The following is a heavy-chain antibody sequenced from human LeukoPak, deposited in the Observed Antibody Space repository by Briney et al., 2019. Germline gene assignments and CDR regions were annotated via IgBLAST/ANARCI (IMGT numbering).Heavy chain of an antibody. V-gene: IGHV3-7*03. CDR1: GFTFSSYW. CDR3: ARGKNSSWYRYYYYYGMDV. J-gene: IGHJ6*04. Sequence: PGGSLRLSCAASGFTFSSYWMSWVRQAPGKGLEWVANIKQDGSEKYYVDSEKGRFTISRDNAKNSLYLQMNSLRAEDTAVYYCARGKNSSWYRYYYYYGMDVWGKGTTVTVSS. D-gene: IGHD6-13*01. CDR2: IKQDGSEK.